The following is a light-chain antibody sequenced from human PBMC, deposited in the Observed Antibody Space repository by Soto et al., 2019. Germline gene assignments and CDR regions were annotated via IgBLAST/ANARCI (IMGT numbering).Light chain of an antibody. Sequence: QSVLTQPASESGSPGQSITISCTGTSSDVGGYNYVSWYQQHPGKAPKLMIYDVSNRPSGVSNRFSGSKSGNTASLTISGLQAEDEADYYCSSYTSSSTLVFGGGTKL. CDR3: SSYTSSSTLV. CDR2: DVS. J-gene: IGLJ2*01. CDR1: SSDVGGYNY. V-gene: IGLV2-14*01.